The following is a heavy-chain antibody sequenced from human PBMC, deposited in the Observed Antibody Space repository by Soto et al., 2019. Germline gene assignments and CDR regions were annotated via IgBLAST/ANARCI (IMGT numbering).Heavy chain of an antibody. D-gene: IGHD3-3*01. V-gene: IGHV3-9*01. CDR3: AKDRMVGSGQDYAVDV. Sequence: PVGPLRLSCAGSGFTFDEYAMYWVRQAPGKGLEWVSGISWNSDTIGYADSVKGRFSISRDNAKNSLFLQMNSLRVEDTAVYYCAKDRMVGSGQDYAVDVWGQGTTVTVSS. CDR1: GFTFDEYA. J-gene: IGHJ6*02. CDR2: ISWNSDTI.